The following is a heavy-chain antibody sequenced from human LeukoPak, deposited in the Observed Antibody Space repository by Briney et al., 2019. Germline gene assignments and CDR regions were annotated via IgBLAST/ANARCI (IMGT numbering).Heavy chain of an antibody. V-gene: IGHV3-23*01. Sequence: PGGSLRLSCAASGFTFSTYAMSWVRQAPGKGLEWVSAISGSGSITYYADSVKGRFTMSRDNSKNTLFLQMNSLRAEDTAIYYCAKGTYSSGCPGYWGQGTLVTVSS. D-gene: IGHD6-19*01. J-gene: IGHJ4*02. CDR2: ISGSGSIT. CDR1: GFTFSTYA. CDR3: AKGTYSSGCPGY.